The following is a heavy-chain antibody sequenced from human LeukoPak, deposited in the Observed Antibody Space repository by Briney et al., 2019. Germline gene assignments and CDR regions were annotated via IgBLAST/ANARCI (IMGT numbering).Heavy chain of an antibody. CDR2: IIPILGIA. J-gene: IGHJ6*02. CDR1: GGTFSSYA. Sequence: SVKVSCKASGGTFSSYAISWVRQAPGQGLEWMGRIIPILGIANYAQKFQGRVTITADKSTSTAYMELSSLRSEDTAVYYRARDPRVATSGLYYYYYGMDVWGQGTTVTVSS. D-gene: IGHD5-12*01. V-gene: IGHV1-69*04. CDR3: ARDPRVATSGLYYYYYGMDV.